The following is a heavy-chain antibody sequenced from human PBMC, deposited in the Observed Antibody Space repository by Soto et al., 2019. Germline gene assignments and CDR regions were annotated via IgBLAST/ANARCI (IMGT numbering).Heavy chain of an antibody. CDR1: GFTFSSYS. V-gene: IGHV3-48*02. CDR2: ISSSSSTI. Sequence: GGSLRLSCAASGFTFSSYSMNWVRQAPGKGLEWVSYISSSSSTIYYADSVKGRFTISRDNAKNSLYLQMNSLRDEDTAVYCCARSPFGTIFGVVPFDYWGQGTLVTVSS. CDR3: ARSPFGTIFGVVPFDY. J-gene: IGHJ4*02. D-gene: IGHD3-3*01.